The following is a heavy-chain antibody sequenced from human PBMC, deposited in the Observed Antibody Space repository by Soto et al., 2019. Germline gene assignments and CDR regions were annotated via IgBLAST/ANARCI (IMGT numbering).Heavy chain of an antibody. V-gene: IGHV5-51*01. CDR2: IYPGDSDT. CDR3: ATYYDFWGAYSRDYYYYGMDV. Sequence: PXDSLKVTCNCSGYTCTSYWRGWVLQMPGKGLEWMGIIYPGDSDTRYSPSFQGQVTISADKSISTAYLQWSSLKASDTAMYYCATYYDFWGAYSRDYYYYGMDVCGQRTTVTVSS. CDR1: GYTCTSYW. J-gene: IGHJ6*02. D-gene: IGHD3-3*01.